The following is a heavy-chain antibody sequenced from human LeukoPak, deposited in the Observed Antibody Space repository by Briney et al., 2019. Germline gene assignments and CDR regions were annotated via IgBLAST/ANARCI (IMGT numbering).Heavy chain of an antibody. V-gene: IGHV3-7*01. CDR3: ARSGVRGVIVWFDR. Sequence: GGSLRLSCVTSGFTLSSYGMHWVRQAPGKGLEWVANIKQDGSEKYYVDSVKGRFTISRDNAKNSLYLQMNSLRAEDTAVYYCARSGVRGVIVWFDRWGQGTLVTVSS. D-gene: IGHD3-10*01. CDR2: IKQDGSEK. CDR1: GFTLSSYG. J-gene: IGHJ5*02.